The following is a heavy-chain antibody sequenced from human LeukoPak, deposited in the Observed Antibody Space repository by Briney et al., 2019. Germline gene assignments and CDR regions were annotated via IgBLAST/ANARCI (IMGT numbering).Heavy chain of an antibody. CDR3: ARDRSVTGYWYFDP. Sequence: SETLSLTCAVSGGSITSGGYSWSWIRQPPGKGLEWIGYLYPSGGTFYNPSLKSRVTILVDRSTNQFSLNLNSVTAADTAVYYCARDRSVTGYWYFDPWGRGTLVTVSS. D-gene: IGHD2-21*02. J-gene: IGHJ2*01. CDR1: GGSITSGGYS. V-gene: IGHV4-30-2*01. CDR2: LYPSGGT.